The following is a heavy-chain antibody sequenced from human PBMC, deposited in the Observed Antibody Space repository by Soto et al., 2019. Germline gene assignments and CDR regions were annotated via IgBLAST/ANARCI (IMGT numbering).Heavy chain of an antibody. J-gene: IGHJ5*02. CDR1: GGSISSYY. Sequence: SETLSLTCTVSGGSISSYYWSWTRQPPGKGLEWIGYIYYSGSTNYNPSLKSRVTISVDTSKNQFSLKLSSVTAADTAVYYCARNIVGATGDWFDPWGQGTLVTVSS. CDR2: IYYSGST. V-gene: IGHV4-59*01. CDR3: ARNIVGATGDWFDP. D-gene: IGHD1-26*01.